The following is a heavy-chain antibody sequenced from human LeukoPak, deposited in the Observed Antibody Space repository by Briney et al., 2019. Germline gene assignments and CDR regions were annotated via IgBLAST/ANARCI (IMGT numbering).Heavy chain of an antibody. CDR1: GFTFSNAW. CDR3: TTYYDFWSGYYMLHFDY. Sequence: GGSLRLSCAASGFTFSNAWMSWVRQAPGKGLEWVGRIKSKTDGGTTDYAAPVKGRFTISRDDSKNTLYLQMNSLETEDTAVYYCTTYYDFWSGYYMLHFDYWGQGTLVTVSS. D-gene: IGHD3-3*01. V-gene: IGHV3-15*01. J-gene: IGHJ4*02. CDR2: IKSKTDGGTT.